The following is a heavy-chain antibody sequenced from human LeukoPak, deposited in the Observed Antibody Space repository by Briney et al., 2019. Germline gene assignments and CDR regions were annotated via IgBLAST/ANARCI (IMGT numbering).Heavy chain of an antibody. CDR1: GGTFSSYA. CDR3: ARGGDLVGHYAFDI. V-gene: IGHV1-69*05. CDR2: ISPIFGTA. D-gene: IGHD3-16*01. Sequence: SVKVSCKASGGTFSSYAISWVRQAPGQGLEWMGGISPIFGTANYAQKFQGRVTITTDESTSTAYMELSSLRSEDTAVYYCARGGDLVGHYAFDIWGQGTMVTVSS. J-gene: IGHJ3*02.